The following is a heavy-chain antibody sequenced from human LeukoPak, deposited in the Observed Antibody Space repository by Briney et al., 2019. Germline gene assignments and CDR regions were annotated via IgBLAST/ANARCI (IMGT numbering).Heavy chain of an antibody. CDR3: ATDIVVVPAAKGEVDYYSYYMDV. J-gene: IGHJ6*03. CDR1: GYTFTSCG. D-gene: IGHD2-2*01. Sequence: ASVEVFCKASGYTFTSCGIRWVRQAWGQGLEGMGWISAYRGNTNCAQKLEGRANMTTDTSTSTAYMALSSLRSDDTAVYYCATDIVVVPAAKGEVDYYSYYMDVWGKGTTVTVSS. CDR2: ISAYRGNT. V-gene: IGHV1-18*04.